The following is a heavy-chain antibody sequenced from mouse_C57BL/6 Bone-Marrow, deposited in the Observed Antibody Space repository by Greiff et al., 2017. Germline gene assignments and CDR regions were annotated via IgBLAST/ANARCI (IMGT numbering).Heavy chain of an antibody. J-gene: IGHJ2*01. CDR3: ARGEGYYFDY. V-gene: IGHV1-26*01. CDR2: INPNNGGT. D-gene: IGHD3-3*01. Sequence: EVQLQQSGPELVKPGASVKISCKASGYTFTDYYMNWVKQSHGKSLEWIGDINPNNGGTSYNQKFKGKATLTVYKSSSTAYMELRSLTSEDSAVYYCARGEGYYFDYWGQGTTLTVSS. CDR1: GYTFTDYY.